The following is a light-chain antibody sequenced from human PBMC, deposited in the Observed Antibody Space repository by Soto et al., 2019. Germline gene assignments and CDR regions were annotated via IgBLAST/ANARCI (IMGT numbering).Light chain of an antibody. CDR2: DVS. CDR1: SSDVGGYNY. Sequence: QSALTQPASVSGSPGQSIAISCTGTSSDVGGYNYVSWYQQQPGKAPKFMIYDVSNRPSGVSNRLSGSKSGNTASLTISGFQAEDEADYYCCSYTTSNTRQIVFGTGTKVHRP. V-gene: IGLV2-14*01. J-gene: IGLJ1*01. CDR3: CSYTTSNTRQIV.